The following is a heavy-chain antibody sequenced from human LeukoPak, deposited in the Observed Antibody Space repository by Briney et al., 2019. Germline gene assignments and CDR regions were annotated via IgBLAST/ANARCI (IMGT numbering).Heavy chain of an antibody. Sequence: SETLSLTCAVYGGSFSGYYWSWIRQPPGKGLEWIGGINHSGSTNYNPSLKSRVTISVDTPKNQFSLRLSSVTAADTAVYYCARVRYCSSTSCPWGQGTLVTVSS. J-gene: IGHJ4*02. CDR2: INHSGST. CDR1: GGSFSGYY. V-gene: IGHV4-34*01. CDR3: ARVRYCSSTSCP. D-gene: IGHD2-2*01.